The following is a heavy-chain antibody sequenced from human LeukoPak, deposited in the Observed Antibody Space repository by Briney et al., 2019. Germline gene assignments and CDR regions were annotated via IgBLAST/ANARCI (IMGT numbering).Heavy chain of an antibody. CDR3: ARDGKATNDY. D-gene: IGHD5-24*01. CDR1: GFTFSSYA. V-gene: IGHV3-64*01. Sequence: GGSLRLSCAASGFTFSSYAMQWVRQAPEKRLEYVSAISGNGGSTYYASSVKGRFTMSRDNSRNTLYLQMGSLRPEDTAVYYCARDGKATNDYWGQGTLVTVSS. CDR2: ISGNGGST. J-gene: IGHJ4*02.